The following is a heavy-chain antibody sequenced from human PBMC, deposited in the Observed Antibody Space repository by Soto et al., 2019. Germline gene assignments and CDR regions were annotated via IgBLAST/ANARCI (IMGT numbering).Heavy chain of an antibody. CDR2: ISYDGSNK. J-gene: IGHJ6*02. Sequence: PGGSLRLSCAASGFTFSSYAMHWVRQAPGKGLEWVAVISYDGSNKYYADSVKGRFTISRDNSKNTLYLQMNSLRAEDTAVYYSARDRYDFWSGYYKGPLYYYYGMDVWGQGTTVTVSS. V-gene: IGHV3-30-3*01. CDR1: GFTFSSYA. CDR3: ARDRYDFWSGYYKGPLYYYYGMDV. D-gene: IGHD3-3*01.